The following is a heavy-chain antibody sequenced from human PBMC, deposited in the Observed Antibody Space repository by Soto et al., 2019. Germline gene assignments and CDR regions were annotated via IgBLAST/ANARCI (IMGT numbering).Heavy chain of an antibody. Sequence: SVKVSCKASGGTFSSYAISWVRQAPGQGLGWMGGIVPIFGTANYAQKFQGRVTITADESTSTAYMELSSLRSEDTAVYYCARDIYYYGSGSYAEWGQGTLVTVSS. V-gene: IGHV1-69*13. D-gene: IGHD3-10*01. CDR3: ARDIYYYGSGSYAE. CDR1: GGTFSSYA. CDR2: IVPIFGTA. J-gene: IGHJ4*02.